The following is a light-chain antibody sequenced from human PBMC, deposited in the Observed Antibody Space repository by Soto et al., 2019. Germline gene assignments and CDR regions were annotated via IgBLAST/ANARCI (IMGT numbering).Light chain of an antibody. CDR1: SGSVSTSYY. Sequence: QTVVTPEPSFSVSPGRTVTLTCGLSSGSVSTSYYPSWYQQTPGQAPRTLIYSTNTRSSGVPDRFSGSILGNKAALTITGAQADDESDYYCVLYMGSGVGVFGGGTKLTV. CDR2: STN. J-gene: IGLJ3*02. V-gene: IGLV8-61*01. CDR3: VLYMGSGVGV.